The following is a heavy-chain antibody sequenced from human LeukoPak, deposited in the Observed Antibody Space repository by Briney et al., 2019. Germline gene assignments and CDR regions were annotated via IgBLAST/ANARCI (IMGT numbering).Heavy chain of an antibody. CDR3: AREGYSYGITLDY. CDR2: IYHSGST. J-gene: IGHJ4*02. D-gene: IGHD5-18*01. Sequence: TSETLSLTCTVSGYSTSSGYYWGWIRQPPGKGLAWIGSIYHSGSTYYNPSLKSRVTISVDTSKNQFSLKLSSVTAADTAVYYCAREGYSYGITLDYWGQGTLVTVSS. V-gene: IGHV4-38-2*02. CDR1: GYSTSSGYY.